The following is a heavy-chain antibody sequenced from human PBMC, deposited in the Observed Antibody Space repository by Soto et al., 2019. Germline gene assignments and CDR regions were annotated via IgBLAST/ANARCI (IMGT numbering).Heavy chain of an antibody. CDR3: ARPGPANYYYYGMDV. V-gene: IGHV1-69*05. J-gene: IGHJ6*02. CDR1: GGTFRNYA. CDR2: IIPIFGTA. Sequence: SVKVSCKASGGTFRNYAISWVRQAPGQGLEWMGGIIPIFGTANYDQKFQGRVTITTDKSTSTDYLELSSLRSEDTAVYYCARPGPANYYYYGMDVWGQGTTVTVSS. D-gene: IGHD2-2*01.